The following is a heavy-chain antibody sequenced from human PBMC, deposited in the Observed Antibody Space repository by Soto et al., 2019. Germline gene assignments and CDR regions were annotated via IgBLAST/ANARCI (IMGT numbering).Heavy chain of an antibody. CDR1: GFTFSVYG. J-gene: IGHJ4*02. D-gene: IGHD3-22*01. CDR3: AKTITTYSVDNRGRGGLLEN. CDR2: ISSDGTSE. Sequence: QVQLVESGGGVVQPGRSLRLSCAASGFTFSVYGMHWVRQPPGKGLEWMAVISSDGTSEHYADPVKGRFTISRDNSRNTLYLQMNSLRLKDTAVYYCAKTITTYSVDNRGRGGLLENWGQGTLVTVSS. V-gene: IGHV3-30*18.